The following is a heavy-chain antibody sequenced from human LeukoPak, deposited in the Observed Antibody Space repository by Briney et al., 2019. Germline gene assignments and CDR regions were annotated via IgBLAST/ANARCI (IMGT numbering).Heavy chain of an antibody. D-gene: IGHD3-10*01. CDR1: GGSISSGDYY. V-gene: IGHV4-30-4*01. Sequence: SETLSLTCTVSGGSISSGDYYWRWLRQPPGKGLEWIGYIYYSGSTYYNPPLKSRVTISVDTSKNQFSLKLSSVTAADTAVYYCASYLNRALWFGELGFDYWGQGTLVTVSS. CDR2: IYYSGST. J-gene: IGHJ4*02. CDR3: ASYLNRALWFGELGFDY.